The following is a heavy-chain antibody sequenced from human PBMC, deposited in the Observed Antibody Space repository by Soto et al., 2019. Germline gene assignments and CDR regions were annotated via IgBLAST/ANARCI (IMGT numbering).Heavy chain of an antibody. Sequence: PGESLKISCAASGFTVSSNYMSWVRQAPGKGLEWVSVIYSGGSTYYADSVKGRFTISRDNSKNTLYLQMNSLRAEDTAVYYCARWRSRLRCFDYWGQGTLVTVSS. CDR3: ARWRSRLRCFDY. J-gene: IGHJ4*02. CDR1: GFTVSSNY. V-gene: IGHV3-66*01. D-gene: IGHD4-17*01. CDR2: IYSGGST.